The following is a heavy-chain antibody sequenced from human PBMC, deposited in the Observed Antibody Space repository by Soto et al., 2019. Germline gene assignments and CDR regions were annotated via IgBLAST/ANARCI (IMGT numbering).Heavy chain of an antibody. CDR2: ISSSSSYI. J-gene: IGHJ4*02. CDR3: ARGRPIAVAGPLDY. D-gene: IGHD6-19*01. Sequence: VQLVESGGGLVKPGGSLRLSCAASGFTFSSYSMNWVRQAPGKGLEWVSSISSSSSYIYYADSVKGRFTISRDNAKNSLYLQMNSLRAEDTAVYYCARGRPIAVAGPLDYWGQGTLVTVSS. CDR1: GFTFSSYS. V-gene: IGHV3-21*01.